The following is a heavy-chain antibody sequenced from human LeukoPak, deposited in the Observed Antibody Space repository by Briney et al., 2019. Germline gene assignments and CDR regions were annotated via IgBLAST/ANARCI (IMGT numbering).Heavy chain of an antibody. Sequence: PSETLSLTCDVYGGSFSDYYWSWIRQPPGKGLEWIGEVNHSGSTNYNPSLKSRVTISVDTSKNQFSLKLTSVTAADTAVYYCARGPAGYSSGWYGINWFDPWGQGTLVTVSS. CDR2: VNHSGST. V-gene: IGHV4-34*01. D-gene: IGHD6-19*01. CDR1: GGSFSDYY. CDR3: ARGPAGYSSGWYGINWFDP. J-gene: IGHJ5*02.